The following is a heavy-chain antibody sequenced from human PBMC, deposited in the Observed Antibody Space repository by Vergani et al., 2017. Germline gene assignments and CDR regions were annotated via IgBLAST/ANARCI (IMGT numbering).Heavy chain of an antibody. Sequence: QVQLQQWGAGLLKPSETLSLTCAVSGGSFSGYYWSWIRQPPGKGLEWIGEINHSGSTNYNPSLKSRVTISVDTSKNQFSLKLSSVTAADTAVYYCARGRCIAARPPSSLSCYYYYYMDVWGKGTTVTVSS. CDR3: ARGRCIAARPPSSLSCYYYYYMDV. J-gene: IGHJ6*03. V-gene: IGHV4-34*01. D-gene: IGHD6-6*01. CDR2: INHSGST. CDR1: GGSFSGYY.